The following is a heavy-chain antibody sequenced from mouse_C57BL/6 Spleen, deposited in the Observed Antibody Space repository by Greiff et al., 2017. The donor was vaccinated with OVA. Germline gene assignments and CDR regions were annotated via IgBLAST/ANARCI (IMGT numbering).Heavy chain of an antibody. CDR2: INPNNGGT. V-gene: IGHV1-26*01. Sequence: VQLQQSGPELVKPGASVKISCKASGYTFTDYYMNWVKQSHGKSLEWIGDINPNNGGTSYNQKFKGKATLTVDKSSSTAYMELRSLTSEDSAVYYCARSEEGMDYWGQGTSGTVSS. CDR3: ARSEEGMDY. CDR1: GYTFTDYY. J-gene: IGHJ4*01.